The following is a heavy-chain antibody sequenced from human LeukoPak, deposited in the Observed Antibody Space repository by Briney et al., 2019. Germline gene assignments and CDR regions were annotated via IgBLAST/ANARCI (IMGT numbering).Heavy chain of an antibody. CDR1: SGSISSGGYY. Sequence: PSETLSLTCTVSSGSISSGGYYWSWIRQPPGKGLEWIGYIYHSGSTYYNPSLKSRVTISVDRSKNQFSLKLSSVTAADTAVYYCARVRNPVVRGYYFDYWGQGTLVTVSS. V-gene: IGHV4-30-2*01. CDR2: IYHSGST. J-gene: IGHJ4*02. D-gene: IGHD1-14*01. CDR3: ARVRNPVVRGYYFDY.